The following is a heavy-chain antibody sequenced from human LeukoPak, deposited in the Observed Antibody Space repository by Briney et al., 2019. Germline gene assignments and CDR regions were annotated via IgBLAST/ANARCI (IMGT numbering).Heavy chain of an antibody. V-gene: IGHV3-66*01. CDR2: IYSGGST. CDR1: GFTVSSNY. J-gene: IGHJ6*02. D-gene: IGHD3-3*01. CDR3: ARDVVDDFWSGYYSYYYYGMDV. Sequence: PGGSLRLSCAASGFTVSSNYMSWVRQAPGKGLEGVSVIYSGGSTYYADSVTGRFTISRDNSKNTLYLQMNSLRAEDTAVYYCARDVVDDFWSGYYSYYYYGMDVWGQGTTVTVSS.